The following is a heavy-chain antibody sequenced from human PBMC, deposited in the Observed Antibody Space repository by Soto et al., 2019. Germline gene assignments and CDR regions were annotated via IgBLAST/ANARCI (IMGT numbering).Heavy chain of an antibody. V-gene: IGHV4-34*01. D-gene: IGHD3-22*01. Sequence: SETLSLTCAVYGGSFSGYYWSWIRQPPGKGLEWIGEINHSGSTNYNPSLKSRVTISVDTSKNQFSLKLSSVTAADTAVYYCAGEATYYYDSSGSYWFDPWGQGTLVTVSS. CDR1: GGSFSGYY. CDR3: AGEATYYYDSSGSYWFDP. J-gene: IGHJ5*02. CDR2: INHSGST.